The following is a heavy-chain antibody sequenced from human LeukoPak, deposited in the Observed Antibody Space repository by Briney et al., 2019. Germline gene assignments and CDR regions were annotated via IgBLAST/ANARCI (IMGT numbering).Heavy chain of an antibody. Sequence: GESLRISCKGSGYSFTSYWIGWVRQMPGKGLEWMGIIYCGDSDTRYSPSFQGQVTISADKSISTAYLQWSSLKASDTAMYYCARRIAVAGRYYFDYWGQGTLVTVSS. CDR1: GYSFTSYW. CDR3: ARRIAVAGRYYFDY. D-gene: IGHD6-19*01. CDR2: IYCGDSDT. J-gene: IGHJ4*02. V-gene: IGHV5-51*01.